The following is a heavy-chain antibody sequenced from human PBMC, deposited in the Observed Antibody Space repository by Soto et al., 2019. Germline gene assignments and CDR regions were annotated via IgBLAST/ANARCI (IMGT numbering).Heavy chain of an antibody. CDR3: TRGGDPYKTGH. V-gene: IGHV4-59*11. CDR1: GDSINNRY. J-gene: IGHJ4*02. CDR2: IYYTGYT. Sequence: PSETLSLTCTVSGDSINNRYWSWIRQPPGKGLEWIGYIYYTGYTNYNPSLKSRATISVDSPKNQFSLKLTSVNTADTAIYYCTRGGDPYKTGHWGQGTLVTVSS. D-gene: IGHD2-21*01.